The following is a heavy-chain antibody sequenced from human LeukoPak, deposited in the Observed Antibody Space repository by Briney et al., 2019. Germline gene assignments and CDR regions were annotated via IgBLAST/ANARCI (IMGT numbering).Heavy chain of an antibody. V-gene: IGHV4-4*07. CDR2: IYTSGST. J-gene: IGHJ4*02. Sequence: SETLSLTCTVSGGSISSYYWSWIRQPAGKGLEWIGRIYTSGSTNYNPSLKSRVTISVDKSKNQFSLKLGSVTAADTAVHYCARGQAVAGPFDYWGQGTLVTVSS. CDR3: ARGQAVAGPFDY. D-gene: IGHD6-19*01. CDR1: GGSISSYY.